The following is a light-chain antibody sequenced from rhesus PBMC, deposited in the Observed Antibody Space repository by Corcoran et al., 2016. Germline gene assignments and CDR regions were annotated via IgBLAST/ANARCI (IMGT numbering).Light chain of an antibody. J-gene: IGKJ2*01. CDR2: GAS. Sequence: ETVVTQSPATLSLSPGEGVTLSCRASPYVGSYLAWYQQKPGQPPRLLIYGASIRATGIPDGFSGRGSGTDFTLTISSLEPEDVGLYYCQQSSNLYSFGQGTKVEIK. CDR1: PYVGSY. CDR3: QQSSNLYS. V-gene: IGKV3-24*04.